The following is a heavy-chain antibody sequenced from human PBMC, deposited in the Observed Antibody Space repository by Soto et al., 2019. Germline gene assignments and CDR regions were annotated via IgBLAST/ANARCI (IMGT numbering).Heavy chain of an antibody. D-gene: IGHD6-19*01. Sequence: ASVKVSCKASGYTFTGYYMHWVRQAPGQGLEWMGWTNPNSGGTNYAQKFQGWVTMTRDTSMSTAYMELSSLRSEDTAVYYCARDGSGWYETYFDYWGQGTLVTVSS. CDR3: ARDGSGWYETYFDY. CDR2: TNPNSGGT. CDR1: GYTFTGYY. J-gene: IGHJ4*02. V-gene: IGHV1-2*04.